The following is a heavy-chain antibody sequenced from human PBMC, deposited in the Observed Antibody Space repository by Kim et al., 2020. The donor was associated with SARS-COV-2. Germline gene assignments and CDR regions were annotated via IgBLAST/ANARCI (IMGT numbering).Heavy chain of an antibody. CDR2: ISWNSGSI. J-gene: IGHJ4*02. D-gene: IGHD6-13*01. CDR1: GFTFDDYA. CDR3: AKDIGNSFTPFDY. Sequence: GGSLRLSCAASGFTFDDYAMHWVRQAPGKGLEWVSGISWNSGSIGYADSVKGRFTISRDNAKNSLYLQMNSLRAEDTALYYCAKDIGNSFTPFDYWGQGTLVTVSS. V-gene: IGHV3-9*01.